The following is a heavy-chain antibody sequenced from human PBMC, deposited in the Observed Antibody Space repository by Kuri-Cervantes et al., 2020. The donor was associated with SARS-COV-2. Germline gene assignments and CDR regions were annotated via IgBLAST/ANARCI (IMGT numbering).Heavy chain of an antibody. CDR1: GFTVSSNY. J-gene: IGHJ6*02. Sequence: GESLMISCAASGFTVSSNYMSWDRQAPGKGLEWVSVIYSGYSTYYADSVKGRFTISRDNSKNTLYLQMNSLRAEDTAVYYCARQVTPYSYYYGMDVWGQGTTVTVSS. V-gene: IGHV3-53*01. CDR2: IYSGYST. CDR3: ARQVTPYSYYYGMDV. D-gene: IGHD4-23*01.